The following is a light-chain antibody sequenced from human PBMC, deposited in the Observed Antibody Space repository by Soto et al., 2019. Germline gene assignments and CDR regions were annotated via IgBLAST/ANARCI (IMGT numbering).Light chain of an antibody. V-gene: IGLV2-14*01. CDR2: DVS. CDR1: SSDIDAYNY. CDR3: GSYTTSSNYG. J-gene: IGLJ1*01. Sequence: QSVLTQPASVSGSPGQSITISCTGTSSDIDAYNYVSWYQQHPGKAPKLMIYDVSNRPSGISNRFSGSKSGNTASLTISGLQAEDEADYYCGSYTTSSNYGFGSGTKVTAL.